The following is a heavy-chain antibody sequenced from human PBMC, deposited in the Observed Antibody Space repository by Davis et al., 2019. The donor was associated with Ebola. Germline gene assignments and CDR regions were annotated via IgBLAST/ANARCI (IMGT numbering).Heavy chain of an antibody. D-gene: IGHD3-16*01. CDR3: ARGGGWFDP. CDR2: IYYSGNT. V-gene: IGHV4-59*08. Sequence: SETLSLTCTVSGGSIISYYWGWFRQPPGKGLEWIGFIYYSGNTNYNPSLKSRVSISVDTSRHQFSQELSSVTAADTAVYFCARGGGWFDPWGQGTLVTVSS. CDR1: GGSIISYY. J-gene: IGHJ5*02.